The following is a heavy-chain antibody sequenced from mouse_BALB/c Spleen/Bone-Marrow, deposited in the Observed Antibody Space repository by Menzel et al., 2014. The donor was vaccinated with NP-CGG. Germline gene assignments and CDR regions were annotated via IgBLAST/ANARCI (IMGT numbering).Heavy chain of an antibody. CDR1: GFTFSSFA. J-gene: IGHJ2*01. Sequence: DVQLVESGGGLVQPGGSRKLSCAASGFTFSSFAMHWVRQAPEKGLEWVAYISSGSSTIYCADTVMGRFTISRDNPKNTLFLQMTSLRSEDTAMYYCARSGSSSGYFDYWGQGTTLTVSS. V-gene: IGHV5-17*02. CDR3: ARSGSSSGYFDY. CDR2: ISSGSSTI. D-gene: IGHD1-1*01.